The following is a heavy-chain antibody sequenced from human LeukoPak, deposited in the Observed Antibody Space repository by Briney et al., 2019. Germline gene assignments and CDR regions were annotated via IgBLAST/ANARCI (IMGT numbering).Heavy chain of an antibody. Sequence: GGSLRLSCAASGFTFSSYAMSWVRQAPGKGLEWVSAISGSGGSTYYADSVKGRFTISRDNSKNTLYLQMNSLRAEDTAVYYCAKNNPQDIVVVVAAGFWGQGTLVTVSS. CDR1: GFTFSSYA. CDR2: ISGSGGST. V-gene: IGHV3-23*01. CDR3: AKNNPQDIVVVVAAGF. D-gene: IGHD2-15*01. J-gene: IGHJ4*02.